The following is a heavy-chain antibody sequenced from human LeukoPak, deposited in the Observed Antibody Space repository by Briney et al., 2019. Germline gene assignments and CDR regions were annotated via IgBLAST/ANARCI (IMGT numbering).Heavy chain of an antibody. J-gene: IGHJ1*01. CDR3: ARGILYGSGSYRTV. CDR1: GYTFTGYY. Sequence: ASVKVSCKASGYTFTGYYMHWVRQAPGQGLEWMGWINPNSGGTNYAQKFQGRVTMTRDTSISTAYMELSRLRSEDTAVYYCARGILYGSGSYRTVWGQGTLVTVSS. V-gene: IGHV1-2*02. D-gene: IGHD3-10*01. CDR2: INPNSGGT.